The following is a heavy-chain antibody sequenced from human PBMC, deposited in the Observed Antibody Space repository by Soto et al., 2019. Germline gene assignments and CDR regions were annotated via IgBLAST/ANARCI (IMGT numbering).Heavy chain of an antibody. Sequence: QVQLVQSGAEVKKPGASVRISCKASGYTITCCAMHWVRQAPGQRPAWMGWINAGDGDTKYSQNFQGRLTIIRDTSASTAYMELSSLRSEDTAVYYCARDVEGKAAAAMVYWGQGTLVTVSS. CDR2: INAGDGDT. V-gene: IGHV1-3*01. CDR3: ARDVEGKAAAAMVY. D-gene: IGHD6-13*01. J-gene: IGHJ4*02. CDR1: GYTITCCA.